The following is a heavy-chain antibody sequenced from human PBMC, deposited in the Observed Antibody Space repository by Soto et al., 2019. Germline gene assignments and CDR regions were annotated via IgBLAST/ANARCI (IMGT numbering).Heavy chain of an antibody. CDR2: IYYSGST. D-gene: IGHD5-12*01. V-gene: IGHV4-31*03. Sequence: QVQLQESGPGLVNPSQTLSLTCTVSGGSINSGAYYWSWVRQHPGKGLEWIGYIYYSGSTYFSPSLKSRLTISIDTYKNQFSLKLSSVTAADTAMYYCARARLRAVYAFDFWGQGTMVTVSS. CDR1: GGSINSGAYY. CDR3: ARARLRAVYAFDF. J-gene: IGHJ3*01.